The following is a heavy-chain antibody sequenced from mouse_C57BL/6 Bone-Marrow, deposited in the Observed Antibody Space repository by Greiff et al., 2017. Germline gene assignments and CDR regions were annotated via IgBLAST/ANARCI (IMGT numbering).Heavy chain of an antibody. Sequence: QVQLQQSGAELVKPGASVTMSCKASGYTFTSYWITWVKQRPGQGLEWIGDIYPGSGSTNYNEKFKSKATLTVDTSSSTADMQLSSLTSEDSAVYYCARPYYSNYWYFDVWGTGTTVTVSS. J-gene: IGHJ1*03. D-gene: IGHD2-5*01. V-gene: IGHV1-55*01. CDR2: IYPGSGST. CDR1: GYTFTSYW. CDR3: ARPYYSNYWYFDV.